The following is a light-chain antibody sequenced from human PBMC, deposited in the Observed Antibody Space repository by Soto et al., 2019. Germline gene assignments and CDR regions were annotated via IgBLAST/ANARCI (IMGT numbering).Light chain of an antibody. Sequence: DIQMTQSPSSLSASVGDRVTITCRASQDIRHDLGWYQQKPGKAPKRLIYSASSLQSGAPSRFSGGGSGTEFTLTISSLRPEDFASYYCLQNNSYPVTFGQGTKVEIK. CDR3: LQNNSYPVT. V-gene: IGKV1-17*01. CDR2: SAS. J-gene: IGKJ1*01. CDR1: QDIRHD.